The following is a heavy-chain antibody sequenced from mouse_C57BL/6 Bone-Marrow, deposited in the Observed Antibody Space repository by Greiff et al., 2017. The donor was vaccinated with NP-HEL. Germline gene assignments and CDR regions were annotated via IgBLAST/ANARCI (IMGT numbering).Heavy chain of an antibody. CDR1: GFSLTSYA. D-gene: IGHD1-1*01. CDR3: ASSHYYGSSPGYFDV. Sequence: QVQLQQSGPGLVAPSQSLFIPCTVSGFSLTSYAISWVRPPPGKGLEWLGVIWTGGGTNYNSALKSRLSISKDNSKSQVFLKMNSLQTDDTARYYCASSHYYGSSPGYFDVWGTGTTVTVAS. V-gene: IGHV2-9-1*01. J-gene: IGHJ1*03. CDR2: IWTGGGT.